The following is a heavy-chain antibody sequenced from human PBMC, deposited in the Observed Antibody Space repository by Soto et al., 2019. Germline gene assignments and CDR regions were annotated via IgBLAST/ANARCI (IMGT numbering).Heavy chain of an antibody. CDR2: ITPFFGTA. J-gene: IGHJ2*01. V-gene: IGHV1-69*12. CDR1: GGTFSKYA. D-gene: IGHD6-19*01. CDR3: AQTLGLAVAGPGRFDL. Sequence: QVQLVQSGAEVKKPGSSVKVSCKASGGTFSKYAISWVRQAPGQGLEWMGGITPFFGTANYAQKFQGRVTITADESMSTAYMELSRLTSEDTAVYYCAQTLGLAVAGPGRFDLWVRGTLVTVSS.